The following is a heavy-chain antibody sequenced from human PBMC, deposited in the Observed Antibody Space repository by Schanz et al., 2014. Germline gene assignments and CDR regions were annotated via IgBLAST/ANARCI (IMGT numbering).Heavy chain of an antibody. CDR3: VSSGSYSSYAS. J-gene: IGHJ4*02. V-gene: IGHV3-23*04. CDR1: EFTFSTDA. CDR2: ISASGGDT. D-gene: IGHD3-10*01. Sequence: EVQLVESGGGLVQPGGSLRLSCAASEFTFSTDAMSWVRQAPGKGLEWLSVISASGGDTYYADSVKGRFTISRDNAKNSLYLQMNSLRAEDTAVYHCVSSGSYSSYASWGQGTLVTVSS.